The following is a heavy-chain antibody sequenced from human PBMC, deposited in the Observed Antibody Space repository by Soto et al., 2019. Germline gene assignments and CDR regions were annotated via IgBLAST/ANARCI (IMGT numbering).Heavy chain of an antibody. Sequence: QVQLVQSGGEVKKPGSSVKVSCKASGGTFGSYAISWVRQAPGQGLEWMGGIIPIPGTANYAQKFKGRVTIASDESTSTAYMEMSSLRSEDTAVYYCASSQGSSTSLEIYYYYYYGMDVWGQGTTVTVSS. V-gene: IGHV1-69*01. CDR1: GGTFGSYA. CDR3: ASSQGSSTSLEIYYYYYYGMDV. J-gene: IGHJ6*02. CDR2: IIPIPGTA. D-gene: IGHD2-2*01.